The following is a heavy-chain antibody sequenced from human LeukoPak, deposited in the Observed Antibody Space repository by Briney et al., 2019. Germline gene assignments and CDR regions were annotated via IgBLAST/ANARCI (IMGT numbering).Heavy chain of an antibody. J-gene: IGHJ5*02. D-gene: IGHD3-10*01. CDR2: ISGSGTI. Sequence: SSETLSLTCTVSGGSIHSYWSWIRQPAGKGLEWIGRISGSGTITYNPALQSRLTISIDTSKNQFSLKLMSVTAADTAVYYCARDSGTTGEVKFDPWGQGTLVTVSS. V-gene: IGHV4-4*07. CDR3: ARDSGTTGEVKFDP. CDR1: GGSIHSY.